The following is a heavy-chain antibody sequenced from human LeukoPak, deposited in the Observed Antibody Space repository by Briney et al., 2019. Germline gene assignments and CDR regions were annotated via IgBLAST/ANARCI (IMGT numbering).Heavy chain of an antibody. J-gene: IGHJ3*02. Sequence: PGGSLRLSCAASGFTLSSYSMDWVRQAPGKGLEWVSYISSSSSPIYYADSVKGRFAISRDNAKNSLYLQMNSLRAEDTAVYYCARDHHRRLYDSQARDTFDIWGQGTMVTVSS. CDR1: GFTLSSYS. D-gene: IGHD3-22*01. V-gene: IGHV3-48*01. CDR2: ISSSSSPI. CDR3: ARDHHRRLYDSQARDTFDI.